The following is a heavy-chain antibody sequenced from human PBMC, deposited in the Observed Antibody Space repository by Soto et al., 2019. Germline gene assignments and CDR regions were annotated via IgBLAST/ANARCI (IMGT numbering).Heavy chain of an antibody. CDR2: TWYDESIK. V-gene: IGHV3-33*01. CDR3: ARDNSAGAGENWFDP. Sequence: GGSLRLSCAASGFTFSDYGMHWVRQAPGKGLEWVALTWYDESIKVYADSVKGRFTISRDNSKNTLYLQMNNLRPEDTAVYFCARDNSAGAGENWFDPSGQRPLVTVSS. J-gene: IGHJ5*02. D-gene: IGHD1-26*01. CDR1: GFTFSDYG.